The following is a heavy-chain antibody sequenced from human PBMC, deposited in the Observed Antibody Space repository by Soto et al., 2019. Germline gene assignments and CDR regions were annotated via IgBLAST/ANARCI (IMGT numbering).Heavy chain of an antibody. V-gene: IGHV3-23*01. D-gene: IGHD2-2*01. CDR3: AKDLGYCSSTSCARVY. CDR2: ISGSGGST. CDR1: GFTFSSYA. Sequence: PGGSLRLSCAASGFTFSSYAMSWVRQAPGKGLEWVSAISGSGGSTYYADSVKGRFTISRDNSENTLYLQMNSLRAEDTAVYYCAKDLGYCSSTSCARVYWGQGTLVTVSS. J-gene: IGHJ4*02.